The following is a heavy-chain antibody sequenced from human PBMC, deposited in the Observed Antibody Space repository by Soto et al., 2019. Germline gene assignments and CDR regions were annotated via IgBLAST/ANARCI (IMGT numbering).Heavy chain of an antibody. V-gene: IGHV4-4*02. CDR1: GGSISSSNW. J-gene: IGHJ6*02. CDR2: IYHSGST. Sequence: QVQLQESGPGLVKPSGTLSLTCAVSGGSISSSNWWSWVRQPPGKGLEWIGEIYHSGSTNYNPSLKGRVTISVDKSRNLFSLKLSSVTAADSAVDYCARVSGSYYYGMDVWGQGTTVTVSS. CDR3: ARVSGSYYYGMDV.